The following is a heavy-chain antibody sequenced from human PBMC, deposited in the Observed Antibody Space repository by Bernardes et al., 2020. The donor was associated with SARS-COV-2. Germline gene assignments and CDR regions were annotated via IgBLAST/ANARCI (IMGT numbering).Heavy chain of an antibody. CDR1: GYTFTGYY. D-gene: IGHD3-22*01. CDR2: INPNSGGT. J-gene: IGHJ4*02. Sequence: ASVKVSCKASGYTFTGYYMHWVRQAPGQGLEWMGWINPNSGGTNYAQKFQGRVTMTRDTSISTAYMELSRLRSDDTAVYYCARGGVKYYYDSSGYYYAPFSGTEAPFDYWGQGTLVTVSS. CDR3: ARGGVKYYYDSSGYYYAPFSGTEAPFDY. V-gene: IGHV1-2*02.